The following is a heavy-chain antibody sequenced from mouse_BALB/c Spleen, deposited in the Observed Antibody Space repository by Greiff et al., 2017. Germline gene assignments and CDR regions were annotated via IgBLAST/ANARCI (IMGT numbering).Heavy chain of an antibody. Sequence: EVMLVESGGGLVQPGGSRKLSCAASGFTFSSFGMHWVRQAPEKGLEWVAYISSGSSTIYYADTVKGRFTISRDNPKNTLFLQMTSLRSEDTAMYYCARGDYGYRYYYAMDYWGQGTSVTVSS. J-gene: IGHJ4*01. CDR1: GFTFSSFG. V-gene: IGHV5-17*02. CDR3: ARGDYGYRYYYAMDY. D-gene: IGHD1-2*01. CDR2: ISSGSSTI.